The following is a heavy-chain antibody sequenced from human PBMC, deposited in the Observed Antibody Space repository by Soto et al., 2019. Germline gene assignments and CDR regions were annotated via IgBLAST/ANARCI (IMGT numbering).Heavy chain of an antibody. D-gene: IGHD5-12*01. CDR3: ARDVSGLHWLGR. CDR2: ISSSSSTI. CDR1: GFTFSSYS. Sequence: PWGSLRLSCAASGFTFSSYSMNWVRQAPGKGLEWVSYISSSSSTIYYADSVKGRFTISRDNAKNSLYLQMNSLRAEDTAVYYCARDVSGLHWLGRWGEGTLV. J-gene: IGHJ5*02. V-gene: IGHV3-48*01.